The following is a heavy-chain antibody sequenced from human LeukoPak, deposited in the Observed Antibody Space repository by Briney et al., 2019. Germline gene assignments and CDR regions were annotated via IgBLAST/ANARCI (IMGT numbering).Heavy chain of an antibody. CDR2: ISGSGGST. CDR3: AKGSTVGNVFDI. Sequence: GGSLRLSCAASGFTFSGYAMSWVRQAPGKGLEWVSAISGSGGSTYYADSVKGRFTISRDNSKNSLYLQMNSLRAEDTALYYCAKGSTVGNVFDIWGQGTMVTVSS. CDR1: GFTFSGYA. J-gene: IGHJ3*02. V-gene: IGHV3-23*01. D-gene: IGHD4-23*01.